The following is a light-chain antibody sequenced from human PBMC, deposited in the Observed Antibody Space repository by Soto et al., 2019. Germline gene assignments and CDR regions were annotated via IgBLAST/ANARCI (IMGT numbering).Light chain of an antibody. J-gene: IGKJ1*01. Sequence: DIQMTQSPSTLSASVGDRATITCRASQSISSWLAWYQQKPGKAPKLLIYDASSLESGVPSRFSGSGSGTEFTLTISSLQSEDCAVYYCQQYNNWWTVGQGTKV. CDR3: QQYNNWWT. V-gene: IGKV1-5*01. CDR2: DAS. CDR1: QSISSW.